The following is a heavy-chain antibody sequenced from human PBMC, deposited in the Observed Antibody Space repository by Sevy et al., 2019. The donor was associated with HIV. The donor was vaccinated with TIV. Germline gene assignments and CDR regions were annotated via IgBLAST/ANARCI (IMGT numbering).Heavy chain of an antibody. V-gene: IGHV3-30-3*01. J-gene: IGHJ4*02. CDR3: ARYEFVVRGVWDY. D-gene: IGHD3-10*01. CDR1: GFTFSSYA. CDR2: ISYDGSNK. Sequence: GGSLRLSCAASGFTFSSYAMHWVRQAPGKGPEWVAVISYDGSNKYYADSVKGRFTISRDNAKNKLYLQMNNLRAEDTAVYYCARYEFVVRGVWDYWGQGTLVTVSS.